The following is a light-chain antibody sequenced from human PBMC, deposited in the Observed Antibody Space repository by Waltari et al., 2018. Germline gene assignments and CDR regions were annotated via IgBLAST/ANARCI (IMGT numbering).Light chain of an antibody. Sequence: EIVMTQSPATLSVSPWERATLWCRSSQRFSSKLAWFQQKTGQAPGLLIYGAPTRATGIPARFSGSGSGTDFTLIISSLQSEDFADYYCQQLNNWPFTFGPGTKVDIK. CDR1: QRFSSK. CDR2: GAP. V-gene: IGKV3-15*01. CDR3: QQLNNWPFT. J-gene: IGKJ3*01.